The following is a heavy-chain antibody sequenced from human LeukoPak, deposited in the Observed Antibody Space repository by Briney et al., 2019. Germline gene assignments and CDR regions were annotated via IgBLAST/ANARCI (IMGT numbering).Heavy chain of an antibody. Sequence: GGSLRLSCAASGFTFSSYAMHWVRQAPGKGLEWVAVISYDGSNKYYADSVKGRFTISRDSSKNTLYLQMNSLRAEDTAVYYCARMYSTGFDPWGQGTLVTVSS. D-gene: IGHD6-13*01. J-gene: IGHJ5*02. CDR1: GFTFSSYA. CDR3: ARMYSTGFDP. V-gene: IGHV3-30*01. CDR2: ISYDGSNK.